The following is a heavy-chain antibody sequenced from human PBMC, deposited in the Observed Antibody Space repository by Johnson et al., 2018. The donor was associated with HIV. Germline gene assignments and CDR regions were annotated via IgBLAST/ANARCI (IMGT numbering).Heavy chain of an antibody. Sequence: VQLVESGGGVVQPGGSLRLSCAASGFAFSTFAMNWVRQAPGKGLEWVSGITDRSDSTYYADSVKGRFTISRDGAKNTLYLQMNSLRAEDTAVYYCARDRGYWDAFDIWGQGTMVTVSS. J-gene: IGHJ3*02. CDR3: ARDRGYWDAFDI. V-gene: IGHV3-23*04. CDR1: GFAFSTFA. D-gene: IGHD3-22*01. CDR2: ITDRSDST.